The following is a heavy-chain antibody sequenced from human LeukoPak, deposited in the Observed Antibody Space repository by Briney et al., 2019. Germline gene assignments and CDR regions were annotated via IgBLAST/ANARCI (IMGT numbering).Heavy chain of an antibody. J-gene: IGHJ4*02. CDR1: GYSFTNYW. CDR3: ARRGCNYGFDY. CDR2: IYPGDSDT. Sequence: GESLKISCKGSGYSFTNYWIGWVRQLPGKGLEWMGIIYPGDSDTRYGPSFQGQVIISADKSISTAYLQWSSLKASDTAMYYCARRGCNYGFDYWGQGSLVTVSS. V-gene: IGHV5-51*01. D-gene: IGHD5-18*01.